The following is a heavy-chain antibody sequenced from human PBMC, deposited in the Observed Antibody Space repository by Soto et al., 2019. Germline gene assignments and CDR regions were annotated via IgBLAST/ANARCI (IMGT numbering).Heavy chain of an antibody. CDR1: GYSFTRSW. CDR3: AIHSYSSAWGDY. D-gene: IGHD6-19*01. CDR2: IDCSDSYT. Sequence: GDSLKLSCKASGYSFTRSWISWVRQMPGKGLEWMGRIDCSDSYTNYSPSFQGHVTISTDKSISTAYLQWSSLKASDTAVYYCAIHSYSSAWGDYWGQGALVTVYS. V-gene: IGHV5-10-1*01. J-gene: IGHJ4*02.